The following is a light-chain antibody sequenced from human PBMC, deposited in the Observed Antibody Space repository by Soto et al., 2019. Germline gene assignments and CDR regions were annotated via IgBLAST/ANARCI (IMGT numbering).Light chain of an antibody. CDR3: QQCNDWPLT. CDR2: DAS. CDR1: QSVDNN. J-gene: IGKJ4*01. Sequence: EIVMTQSPATLSVSPGDRATLSCRSSQSVDNNLAWYQQRPGQAPRLLMSDASTRATGIPARFSGSGSGTEFTLTIDSLQSEDFAVYYCQQCNDWPLTFGGGTRVEIK. V-gene: IGKV3-15*01.